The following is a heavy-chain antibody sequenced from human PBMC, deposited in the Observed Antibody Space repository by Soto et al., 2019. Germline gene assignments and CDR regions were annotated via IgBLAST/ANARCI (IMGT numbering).Heavy chain of an antibody. CDR3: ATKRASATGLQYFDY. J-gene: IGHJ4*02. CDR1: GGSISSGNYY. CDR2: ISYSGST. V-gene: IGHV4-30-4*01. Sequence: QVQLQESGPGLLKPSQTLSLTCTVSGGSISSGNYYCRCIRQPPGKGLEWIGFISYSGSTYYNASLHSQVTISVDTSKNQYSLNLNPVTAADTAVYYCATKRASATGLQYFDYWGQGTLVTVCS. D-gene: IGHD1-26*01.